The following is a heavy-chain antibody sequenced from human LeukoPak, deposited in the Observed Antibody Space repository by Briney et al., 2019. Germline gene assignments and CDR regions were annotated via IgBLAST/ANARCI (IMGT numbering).Heavy chain of an antibody. J-gene: IGHJ5*02. CDR2: IYYSGST. CDR1: GGSISSSSYY. Sequence: SETLSLTCTVSGGSISSSSYYWGWIRQPPGKGLEWIGSIYYSGSTYYNPSLKSRVTISVDTSKNQFSLKLGSVTAADTAVYYCARHYEGSTLLFNWFDPWGQGTLVTASS. V-gene: IGHV4-39*01. D-gene: IGHD3-16*01. CDR3: ARHYEGSTLLFNWFDP.